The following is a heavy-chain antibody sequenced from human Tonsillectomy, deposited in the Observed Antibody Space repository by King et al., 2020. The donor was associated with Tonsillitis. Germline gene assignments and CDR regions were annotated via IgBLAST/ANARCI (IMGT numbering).Heavy chain of an antibody. CDR2: ISYSGNA. J-gene: IGHJ6*03. V-gene: IGHV4-31*03. CDR3: ASTTPPYYYYYMDV. D-gene: IGHD1-1*01. CDR1: GGSISSAGHY. Sequence: VQLQESGPGLVKPSQTLSLTCTVSGGSISSAGHYWSWIRQHPAKGLEWIGYISYSGNAFYNPSLKSRLTISVDTSKNQFSLKVSSVTAADTAVYYCASTTPPYYYYYMDVWGKGTTVTVSS.